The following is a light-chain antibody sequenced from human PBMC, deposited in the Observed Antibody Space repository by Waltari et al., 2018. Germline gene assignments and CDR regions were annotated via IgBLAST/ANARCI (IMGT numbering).Light chain of an antibody. CDR2: DSS. Sequence: VLTQSPATLSLSPGERATLPCRASQSLNNYVAWYQQKPGQAPRLLIFDSSNRPPGIPARFSGSGSGTDFTLTISSLEPEDFAVYYCQQRSNWPSYAFGPGTKLEIK. J-gene: IGKJ2*01. V-gene: IGKV3-11*01. CDR1: QSLNNY. CDR3: QQRSNWPSYA.